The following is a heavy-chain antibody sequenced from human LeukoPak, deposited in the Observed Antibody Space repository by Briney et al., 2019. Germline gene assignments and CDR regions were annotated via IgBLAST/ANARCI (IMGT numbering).Heavy chain of an antibody. CDR1: GGSS. Sequence: SETLFLTCTVSGGSSWSWIRQPPGKGLEWIGYIYYSGSTNYNPSLKSRVTISVDTSKNQFSLKLSSVTAADTAVYYCARESGSYFNYFDYWGQGTLVTVSS. V-gene: IGHV4-59*01. D-gene: IGHD1-26*01. CDR3: ARESGSYFNYFDY. J-gene: IGHJ4*02. CDR2: IYYSGST.